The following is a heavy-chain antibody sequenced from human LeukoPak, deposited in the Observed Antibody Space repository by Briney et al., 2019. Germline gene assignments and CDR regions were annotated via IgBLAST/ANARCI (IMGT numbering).Heavy chain of an antibody. CDR1: GYTFTSYD. V-gene: IGHV1-8*01. CDR3: ARARSTRNTPSFDY. D-gene: IGHD1-26*01. CDR2: MNPNSGNT. Sequence: ASVKVSCKASGYTFTSYDINWVRQATGQGLEWMGWMNPNSGNTGYAQKFQGRVTMTRNTSISTAYMELSSLRSEDTAVYYCARARSTRNTPSFDYWAREPWSPSPQ. J-gene: IGHJ4*02.